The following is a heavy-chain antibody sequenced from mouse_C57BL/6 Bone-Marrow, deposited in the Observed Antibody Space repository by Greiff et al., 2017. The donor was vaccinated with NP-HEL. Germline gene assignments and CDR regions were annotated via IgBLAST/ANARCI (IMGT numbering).Heavy chain of an antibody. V-gene: IGHV5-6*01. Sequence: EVQLQESGGDLVKPGGSLKLSCAASGFTFSSYGMSWVRQTPDKRLEWVATISSGGSYTYYPDSVKGRFTISRDNAKNTLYLQMSSLKSEDTAMYYCARLNYYGTAWFAYWGQGTLVTVSA. CDR1: GFTFSSYG. CDR2: ISSGGSYT. D-gene: IGHD1-2*01. J-gene: IGHJ3*01. CDR3: ARLNYYGTAWFAY.